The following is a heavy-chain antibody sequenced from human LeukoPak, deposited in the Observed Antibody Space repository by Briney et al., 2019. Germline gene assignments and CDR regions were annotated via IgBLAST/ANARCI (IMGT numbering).Heavy chain of an antibody. Sequence: PGGSLRLSCTASEFTFRSYWMHWVRQAPGKGRVWVSRINIDESVTTYADSVQGRFIISTDNAKNTVYLQMNSLRVEDTAVYFCVRHRDGNNKGFDYWGRGTLVTVSS. CDR3: VRHRDGNNKGFDY. J-gene: IGHJ4*02. V-gene: IGHV3-74*01. D-gene: IGHD5-24*01. CDR2: INIDESVT. CDR1: EFTFRSYW.